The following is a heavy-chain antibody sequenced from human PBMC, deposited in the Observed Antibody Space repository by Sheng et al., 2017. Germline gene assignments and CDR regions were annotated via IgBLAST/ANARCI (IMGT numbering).Heavy chain of an antibody. Sequence: QVQLQQWGAGLLKPSETLSLTCAVYGGSFSGYYWSWIRQPPGKGLEWIGEINHSGSTNYNPSLKTRVTISVDTSKNQFSLKLSSVTAADTAVYYCARRGAKRGPGPGLSRVADYYGMDVWGQGTTVTVSS. V-gene: IGHV4-34*01. D-gene: IGHD6-13*01. J-gene: IGHJ6*02. CDR2: INHSGST. CDR3: ARRGAKRGPGPGLSRVADYYGMDV. CDR1: GGSFSGYY.